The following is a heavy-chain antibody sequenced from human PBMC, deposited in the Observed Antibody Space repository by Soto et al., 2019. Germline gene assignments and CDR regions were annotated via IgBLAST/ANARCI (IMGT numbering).Heavy chain of an antibody. V-gene: IGHV1-18*04. CDR2: ISAYNGNT. J-gene: IGHJ4*02. D-gene: IGHD1-26*01. Sequence: GASVKVSCKASGYTFTSYGISWVRQAPGQGLEWMGWISAYNGNTNYAQKLQGRVTMTTDTSTSTAYMELRSLRSDDTAVYYCARAKGKLPNGDFDYWGQGTLVTVSS. CDR3: ARAKGKLPNGDFDY. CDR1: GYTFTSYG.